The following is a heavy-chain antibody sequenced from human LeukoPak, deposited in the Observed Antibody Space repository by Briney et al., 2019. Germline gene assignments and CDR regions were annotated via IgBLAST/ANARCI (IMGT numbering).Heavy chain of an antibody. CDR2: ISSSGSTI. D-gene: IGHD3-22*01. Sequence: PGGSLRLSCAASGFTFSSYEMNWVRQAPGKGLEWVSYISSSGSTIYYADSVKGRFTISRDNAKNSLYLQMTSLRAEDTAVYYCARDPTHSSGYSDDHPTEYFQHWGQGTLVTVSS. CDR1: GFTFSSYE. CDR3: ARDPTHSSGYSDDHPTEYFQH. V-gene: IGHV3-48*03. J-gene: IGHJ1*01.